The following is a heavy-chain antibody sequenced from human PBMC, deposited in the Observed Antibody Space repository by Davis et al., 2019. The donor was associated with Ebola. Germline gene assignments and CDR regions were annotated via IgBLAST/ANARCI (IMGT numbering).Heavy chain of an antibody. CDR1: GFTFSDYY. J-gene: IGHJ4*02. D-gene: IGHD1-26*01. CDR3: AKTLVGAPDY. CDR2: ISGSGTTF. V-gene: IGHV3-11*04. Sequence: GESLKISCAASGFTFSDYYMSWIRQAPGKGLEWVSYISGSGTTFYCADSVKGRFTISRDNAKNSLYLQLNSLRAEDTAVYYCAKTLVGAPDYWGQGTLVTVSS.